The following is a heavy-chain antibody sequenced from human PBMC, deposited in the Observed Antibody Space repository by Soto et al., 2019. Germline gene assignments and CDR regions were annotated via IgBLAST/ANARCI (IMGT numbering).Heavy chain of an antibody. V-gene: IGHV4-31*03. D-gene: IGHD3-9*01. CDR3: ARDRRSLTGYFYYGMDV. J-gene: IGHJ6*02. Sequence: QVQLQESGPGLVKPSQTLSLTCTVSGGSISSGGYYWSWIRQHPGKGLEWIGYIYYSGSTYYNPCLKSRVTISGDTSKNQFSLKLSSVTAADTAVYYCARDRRSLTGYFYYGMDVWGQGTTVTVSS. CDR1: GGSISSGGYY. CDR2: IYYSGST.